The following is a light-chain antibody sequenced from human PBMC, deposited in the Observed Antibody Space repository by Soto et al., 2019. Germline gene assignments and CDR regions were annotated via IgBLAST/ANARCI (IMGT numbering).Light chain of an antibody. Sequence: IVMTQSPATLSVAPGERVTFSCRASQGISRKVAWYQHKPGQAPRLLISGASTGATGIPARFSGSGSGTEFTLTISSLQPDDFATYYCQHYNSYSEAFGQGTKVDIK. CDR2: GAS. V-gene: IGKV3-15*01. CDR1: QGISRK. CDR3: QHYNSYSEA. J-gene: IGKJ1*01.